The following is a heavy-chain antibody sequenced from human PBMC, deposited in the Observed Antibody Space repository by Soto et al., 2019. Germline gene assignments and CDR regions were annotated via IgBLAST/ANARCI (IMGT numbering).Heavy chain of an antibody. J-gene: IGHJ4*02. CDR2: IYHRGRS. CDR1: GGSITSGGFS. V-gene: IGHV4-30-2*01. D-gene: IGHD3-22*01. Sequence: SETLSLTCAVSGGSITSGGFSWSWIRQPPGKGLEWIGYIYHRGRSYYNSSLKSRVTISVDRSKNQFSLKLSSVTAADTAVYYCARAIYFDTSGSTAYYFDYWGQGTLVTVSS. CDR3: ARAIYFDTSGSTAYYFDY.